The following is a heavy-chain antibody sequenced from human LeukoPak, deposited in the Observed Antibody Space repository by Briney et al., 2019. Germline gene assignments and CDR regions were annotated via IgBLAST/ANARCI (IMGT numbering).Heavy chain of an antibody. CDR2: ISGSGGST. CDR1: GFTFSSYA. V-gene: IGHV3-23*01. Sequence: GGSLRLSCAASGFTFSSYAMSWVRQAPGKGLEWVSAISGSGGSTYYADSVKGRFTISRDNSKNTLYLQMNSLRAEDTAVYYCAEWGGVGGYNYYFDYWGQGTLVTVSS. J-gene: IGHJ4*02. D-gene: IGHD5-24*01. CDR3: AEWGGVGGYNYYFDY.